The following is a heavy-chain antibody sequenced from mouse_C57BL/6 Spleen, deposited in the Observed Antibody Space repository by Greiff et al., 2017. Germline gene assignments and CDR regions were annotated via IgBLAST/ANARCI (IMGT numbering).Heavy chain of an antibody. J-gene: IGHJ4*01. Sequence: VQGVESGPELVKPGASVKISCKASGYAFSSSWMNWVKQRPGKGLEWIGRIYPGDGDTNYNGKFKGKATLTADKSSSTAYMQLSSLTSEDSAVYFCARGGTRAMDYWGQGTSVTVSS. D-gene: IGHD4-1*01. V-gene: IGHV1-82*01. CDR3: ARGGTRAMDY. CDR1: GYAFSSSW. CDR2: IYPGDGDT.